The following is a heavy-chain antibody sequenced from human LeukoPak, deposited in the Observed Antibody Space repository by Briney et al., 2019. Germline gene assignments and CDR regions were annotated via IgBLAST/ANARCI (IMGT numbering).Heavy chain of an antibody. CDR2: TSAHNDDT. CDR3: ARDWDSRNDYFDP. D-gene: IGHD1-1*01. J-gene: IGHJ4*02. CDR1: GYTFTSYG. V-gene: IGHV1-18*01. Sequence: ASVKVSCKASGYTFTSYGIRWVRQAPGQGLEWMGWTSAHNDDTNYAETLQGRLTMTTDISTSTAYMELTSLRSDDTAVYYCARDWDSRNDYFDPWGQGTLVIVSS.